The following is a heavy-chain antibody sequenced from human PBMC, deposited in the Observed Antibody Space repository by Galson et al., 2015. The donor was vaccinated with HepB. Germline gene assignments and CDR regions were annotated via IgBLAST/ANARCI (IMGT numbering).Heavy chain of an antibody. D-gene: IGHD6-13*01. CDR3: ARDRGSSSWYYYYYGMDV. J-gene: IGHJ6*02. V-gene: IGHV3-30-3*01. CDR1: GFTFSSYA. CDR2: ISYDGSNK. Sequence: SLRLSCAASGFTFSSYAMHWVRQAPGKGLEWVAVISYDGSNKYYADSVKGRFTISRDNSKNTLYLQMNSLRAEDTAVYYCARDRGSSSWYYYYYGMDVWGQGTTVTVSS.